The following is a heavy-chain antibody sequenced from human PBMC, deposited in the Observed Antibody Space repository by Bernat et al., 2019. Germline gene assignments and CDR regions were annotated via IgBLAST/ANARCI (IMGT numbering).Heavy chain of an antibody. Sequence: QVQLVESGGGVVQPGRSLRLSCAASGFTFSSYAMHWVRQAPGKGLEWVEVISYDGSNKYYADSVKGRFTISRDNSKNTLYLQMNSLRAEDTAVYYCAREYSSSADAFDIWGQGTMVTVSS. CDR1: GFTFSSYA. V-gene: IGHV3-30-3*01. D-gene: IGHD6-6*01. CDR2: ISYDGSNK. J-gene: IGHJ3*02. CDR3: AREYSSSADAFDI.